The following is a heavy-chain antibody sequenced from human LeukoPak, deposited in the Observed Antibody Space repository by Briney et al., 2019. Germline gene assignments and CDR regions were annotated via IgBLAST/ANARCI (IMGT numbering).Heavy chain of an antibody. J-gene: IGHJ4*02. Sequence: ASVKVSCKASGYTFTSYGISWLRQAPGQGLEWMGWISAYNGNTNYAQELQGRVTMTTHTSTSTAYMELRSLRSDDTAVYYCERVRWELFPLDYWGQGTLVTVSS. CDR1: GYTFTSYG. CDR3: ERVRWELFPLDY. V-gene: IGHV1-18*01. D-gene: IGHD1-26*01. CDR2: ISAYNGNT.